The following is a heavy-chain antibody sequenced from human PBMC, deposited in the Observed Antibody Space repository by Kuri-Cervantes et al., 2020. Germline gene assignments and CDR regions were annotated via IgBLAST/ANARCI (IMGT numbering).Heavy chain of an antibody. D-gene: IGHD4-17*01. CDR1: GGSNSSGSYY. CDR2: IYTSGST. Sequence: SETLSLPCTVSGGSNSSGSYYWSWIRQPAGKVLEWIGRIYTSGSTNYNPSLKSRVTISVDTSKNQFSLKLSSVTAADTAVYYCARVRSLGDYPPRWYFDYWGQGTLVTVSS. V-gene: IGHV4-61*02. CDR3: ARVRSLGDYPPRWYFDY. J-gene: IGHJ4*02.